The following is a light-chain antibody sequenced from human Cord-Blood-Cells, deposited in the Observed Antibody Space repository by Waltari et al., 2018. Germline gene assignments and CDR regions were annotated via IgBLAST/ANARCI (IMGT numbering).Light chain of an antibody. V-gene: IGKV3-15*01. J-gene: IGKJ2*03. Sequence: EILMTQSPATLSVSPGDRPTLSCRASQSVSSNLAWYQQKPGQAPRLLIYGASTRATGIPARFSGSGSGTEFTLTISSLQSEDFAVYYCQQYNNWPYSLGQGTKLEIK. CDR2: GAS. CDR1: QSVSSN. CDR3: QQYNNWPYS.